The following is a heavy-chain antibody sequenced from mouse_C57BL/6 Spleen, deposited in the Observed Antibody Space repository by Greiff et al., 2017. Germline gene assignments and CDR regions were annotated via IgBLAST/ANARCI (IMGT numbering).Heavy chain of an antibody. J-gene: IGHJ4*01. CDR1: GYTFTSYW. CDR2: IHPNSGST. Sequence: QVQLQQPGAELVKPGASVKLSCKASGYTFTSYWMHWVKQRPGQGLEWIGMIHPNSGSTNYNEKFKSKATLTVDKSSSTAYMQLRSLTSEDSAVYYCAREAYDVRDAMDYWGQGTSVTVSS. V-gene: IGHV1-64*01. D-gene: IGHD2-12*01. CDR3: AREAYDVRDAMDY.